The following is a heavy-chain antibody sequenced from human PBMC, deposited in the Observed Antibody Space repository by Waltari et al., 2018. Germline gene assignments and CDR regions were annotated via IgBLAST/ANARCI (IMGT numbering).Heavy chain of an antibody. Sequence: QVQLQESGPGLVKPSETLSLTCTVSGGSISSYYWRWIRQPAGKGLEWVGSIYTSRSTNSNLSLKRRCTRSVDTSKIQFSLKLSSVTAADLAVYDCARSRRYDSSGYYPINYWGQGTLVTVSS. CDR1: GGSISSYY. CDR3: ARSRRYDSSGYYPINY. D-gene: IGHD3-22*01. V-gene: IGHV4-4*07. CDR2: IYTSRST. J-gene: IGHJ4*02.